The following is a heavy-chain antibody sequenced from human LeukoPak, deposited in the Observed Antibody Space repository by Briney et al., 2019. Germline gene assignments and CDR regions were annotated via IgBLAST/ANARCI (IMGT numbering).Heavy chain of an antibody. J-gene: IGHJ6*03. D-gene: IGHD2-8*01. Sequence: ASVKVSCKASGYSFNSQGMNWVRQAPGQGLEWMGWINTDSGNPTYAQGFTGRFVFSLDSSVSTAYLQISSLKAEDTAVYYCARGIGIGIVLMVHGNMDVWGKGTTVTVSS. CDR3: ARGIGIGIVLMVHGNMDV. V-gene: IGHV7-4-1*02. CDR2: INTDSGNP. CDR1: GYSFNSQG.